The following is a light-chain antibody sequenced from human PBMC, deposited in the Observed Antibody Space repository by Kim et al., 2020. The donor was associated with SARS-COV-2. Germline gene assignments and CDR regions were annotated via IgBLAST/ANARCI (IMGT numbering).Light chain of an antibody. V-gene: IGKV3-20*01. CDR3: QQYGYSLS. J-gene: IGKJ4*01. CDR2: GAS. Sequence: VSPGERATLSCRASQSVSSNYFACYQLKPGQARRLIIYGASSRATGTANRCRGSGAGKDITLTISRLEPDDVAVYYWQQYGYSLSFGGGTKVDIK. CDR1: QSVSSNY.